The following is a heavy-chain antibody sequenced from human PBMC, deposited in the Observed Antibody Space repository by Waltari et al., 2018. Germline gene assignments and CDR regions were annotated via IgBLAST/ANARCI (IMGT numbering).Heavy chain of an antibody. CDR2: ISGSGGST. CDR3: AKDWQWGGWYLGYFDY. V-gene: IGHV3-23*01. Sequence: EVQLLESGGGLVQPGGSLRLSCDASEFTISSYAMSWVRQAPGKGLEWVSAISGSGGSTYYADSVKGRFTISRDNSKNTLYLQMNSLRAEDTAVYYCAKDWQWGGWYLGYFDYWGQGTLVTVSS. CDR1: EFTISSYA. D-gene: IGHD6-19*01. J-gene: IGHJ4*02.